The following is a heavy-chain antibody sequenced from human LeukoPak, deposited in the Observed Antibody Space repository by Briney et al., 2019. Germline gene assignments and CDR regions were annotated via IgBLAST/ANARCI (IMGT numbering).Heavy chain of an antibody. CDR3: AREPIYGSGSFDY. CDR1: GFTFSSYS. V-gene: IGHV3-48*01. CDR2: ISSSSSTI. Sequence: PGGSLRLSCAASGFTFSSYSMNWVRQAPGKGLEWVSYISSSSSTIYYADSVKGRFTISRDNAKNSLYLQMNSLRAEDTAVYYCAREPIYGSGSFDYWGQGTLVTVSS. J-gene: IGHJ4*02. D-gene: IGHD3-10*01.